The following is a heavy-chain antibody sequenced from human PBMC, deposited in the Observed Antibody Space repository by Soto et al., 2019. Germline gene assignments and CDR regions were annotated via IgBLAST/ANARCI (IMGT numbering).Heavy chain of an antibody. D-gene: IGHD2-2*01. CDR1: GYTFIAHF. CDR3: VRAHSRQLLLAWFDA. V-gene: IGHV1-2*02. CDR2: IYPDTGGT. Sequence: QVQLVQSGAEVKKPGASVTVSCEASGYTFIAHFIHWVRQAPGQGLEWMGWIYPDTGGTNYAQKFRDRVTMTRDTSVSTAYMEVNGLKSDDTAVYYCVRAHSRQLLLAWFDAWGQGTLVTVSS. J-gene: IGHJ5*02.